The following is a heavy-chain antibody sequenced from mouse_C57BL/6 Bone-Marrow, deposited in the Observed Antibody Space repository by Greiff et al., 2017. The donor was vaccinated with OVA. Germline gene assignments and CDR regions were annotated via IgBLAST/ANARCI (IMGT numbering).Heavy chain of an antibody. CDR3: TRGDSSGHLTMDY. CDR2: ISSGGDYI. D-gene: IGHD3-2*02. V-gene: IGHV5-9-1*02. CDR1: GFTFSSYA. J-gene: IGHJ4*01. Sequence: EVQGVESGEGLVKPGGSLKLSCAASGFTFSSYAMSWVRQTPEKRLEWVAYISSGGDYIYYADTVKGRFTISRDNARNTLYLQMSSLKSEDTAMYYCTRGDSSGHLTMDYWGQGTSVTVSS.